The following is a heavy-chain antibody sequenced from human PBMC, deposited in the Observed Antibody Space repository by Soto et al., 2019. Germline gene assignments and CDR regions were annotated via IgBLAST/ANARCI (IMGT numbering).Heavy chain of an antibody. CDR1: GYTFTSYA. V-gene: IGHV1-3*01. CDR2: INAGNGNT. CDR3: ASEYCSGGSLPLYYGMEV. D-gene: IGHD2-15*01. J-gene: IGHJ6*02. Sequence: ASVKVSCKASGYTFTSYAMHWVRQAPGQRLEWMGWINAGNGNTKYSQKFQGRVTITRDTSASTAYMELSSLRSEDTAVYYCASEYCSGGSLPLYYGMEVWCQGTRVTVSS.